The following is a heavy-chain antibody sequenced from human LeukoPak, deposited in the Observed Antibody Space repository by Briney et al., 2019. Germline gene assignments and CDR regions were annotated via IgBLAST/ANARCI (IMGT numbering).Heavy chain of an antibody. CDR1: GYTFTAYY. V-gene: IGHV1-2*06. D-gene: IGHD3/OR15-3a*01. J-gene: IGHJ6*03. Sequence: ASMKVSCKTSGYTFTAYYMHWVRQAPGQGLEWVGRINTDSGGAKYAQKFQGRVTLTWDTSISTAYMELSRLRSDDTAVYYCARDGTGPTAYFFMDVWGKGTTVTVSS. CDR2: INTDSGGA. CDR3: ARDGTGPTAYFFMDV.